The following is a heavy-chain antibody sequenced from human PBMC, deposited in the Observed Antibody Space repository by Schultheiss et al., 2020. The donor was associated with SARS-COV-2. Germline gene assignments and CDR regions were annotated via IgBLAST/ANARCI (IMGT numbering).Heavy chain of an antibody. CDR1: GYSFTSYW. CDR2: IYPGDSDT. D-gene: IGHD3-10*01. CDR3: ARPRSGFDYGSIDY. V-gene: IGHV5-51*01. J-gene: IGHJ4*02. Sequence: GGSLRLSCKGSGYSFTSYWIGWVRQMPGKGLEWMGIIYPGDSDTRYSPSFQGQVTISADKSISTAYLQWSSLKASDTAMYYCARPRSGFDYGSIDYWGQGTLVTVSS.